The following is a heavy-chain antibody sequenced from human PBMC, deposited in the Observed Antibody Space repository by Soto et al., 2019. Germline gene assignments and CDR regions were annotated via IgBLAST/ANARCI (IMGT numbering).Heavy chain of an antibody. CDR1: GDSVSSNSVA. D-gene: IGHD2-15*01. J-gene: IGHJ6*02. CDR2: TYYRSRWYN. Sequence: PSQTLSLTCVISGDSVSSNSVAWNWVRQSPSRGLEWLGRTYYRSRWYNDYAVSARSRIAINPDTSKNHFSLQLNSVTPDDTAVYYCARSEEDSDYYYYGMDVWGQGTTVTVSS. V-gene: IGHV6-1*01. CDR3: ARSEEDSDYYYYGMDV.